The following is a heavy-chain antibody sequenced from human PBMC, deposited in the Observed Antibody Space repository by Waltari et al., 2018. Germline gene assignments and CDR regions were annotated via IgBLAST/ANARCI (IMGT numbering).Heavy chain of an antibody. CDR1: GFSFSSYA. D-gene: IGHD6-19*01. Sequence: EVQLVESGGGLVQPGGSLRLSCAASGFSFSSYAMSWVRQAPGKGLEWVSAISGSGGSTNYADSVKCRFTISRDNSKNTLYLQMNSLRAEDTAVYYCAKGKLAVALFDYWGQGTLVTVSS. J-gene: IGHJ4*02. V-gene: IGHV3-23*04. CDR3: AKGKLAVALFDY. CDR2: ISGSGGST.